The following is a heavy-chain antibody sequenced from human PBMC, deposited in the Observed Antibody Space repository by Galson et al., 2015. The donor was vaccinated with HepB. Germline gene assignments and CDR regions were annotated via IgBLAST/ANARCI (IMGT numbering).Heavy chain of an antibody. J-gene: IGHJ4*01. CDR3: ARGYYDSSGYVNHSHY. V-gene: IGHV3-30*04. Sequence: SLRLSCAASGFTFSSYAMHWVRQAPGKGLEWVAVISYDGSNKYYADSVKGRFTISRDNSKNTLYLQMNSVRAKDTAVYYCARGYYDSSGYVNHSHYCSHGTLFTAAS. CDR2: ISYDGSNK. CDR1: GFTFSSYA. D-gene: IGHD3-22*01.